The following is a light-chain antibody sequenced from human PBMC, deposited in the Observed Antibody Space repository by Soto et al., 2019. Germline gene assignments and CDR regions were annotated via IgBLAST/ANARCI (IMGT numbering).Light chain of an antibody. J-gene: IGLJ1*01. V-gene: IGLV2-14*01. CDR1: SSDIGSSNY. CDR3: SSYSISTAYL. Sequence: QSALTQPASVSGSPGQSITISCTGTSSDIGSSNYVSWYQQHPGKAPKVMIYEVNNRPSGVSYRFSGSKSGNTASLTISGLQAEDEADYFCSSYSISTAYLFGTGTKLTVL. CDR2: EVN.